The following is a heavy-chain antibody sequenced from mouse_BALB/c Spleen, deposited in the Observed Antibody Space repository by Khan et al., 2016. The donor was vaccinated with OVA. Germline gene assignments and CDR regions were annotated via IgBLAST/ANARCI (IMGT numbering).Heavy chain of an antibody. V-gene: IGHV5-9-3*01. Sequence: VKLVESGGGLVKPGGSLKLFCAASGFTFSTYAMSWVRQTPEKRLEWVATISSDGDYTYYPDNVTGRFTISRENAKNTLYLQMSSLRSEDTAMYYCARSPYGNFAYWGQGTLVTVSA. D-gene: IGHD2-1*01. J-gene: IGHJ3*01. CDR2: ISSDGDYT. CDR3: ARSPYGNFAY. CDR1: GFTFSTYA.